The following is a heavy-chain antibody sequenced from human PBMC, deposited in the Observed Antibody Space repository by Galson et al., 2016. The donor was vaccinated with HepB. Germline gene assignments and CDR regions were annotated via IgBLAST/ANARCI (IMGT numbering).Heavy chain of an antibody. CDR1: GFTFSAYG. V-gene: IGHV3-30*18. CDR2: ISYDGTNK. CDR3: AKGPFSGSYLGWFDP. D-gene: IGHD1-26*01. J-gene: IGHJ5*02. Sequence: SLRLSCAASGFTFSAYGMHWVRQAPGKGLEWVAVISYDGTNKYYADSVKGRFTISRDNSKNTLYLQMNSLRAEDTAVYYCAKGPFSGSYLGWFDPWGQGTLVTVSS.